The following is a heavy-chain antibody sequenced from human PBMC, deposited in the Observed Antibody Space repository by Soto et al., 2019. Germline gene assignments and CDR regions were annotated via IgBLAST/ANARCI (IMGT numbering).Heavy chain of an antibody. V-gene: IGHV4-61*08. J-gene: IGHJ4*02. CDR1: DGSVSSADYY. CDR3: ARVARGFGEGPRSYYFDY. Sequence: SETLSLTCIVSDGSVSSADYYWTWMRQPPGKGLEWIAYIYYTGSTDYNPSLKSRVTISLDTSKNQFSLKLSAVTAADTAVYYCARVARGFGEGPRSYYFDYWGQGTLVTVSS. D-gene: IGHD3-10*01. CDR2: IYYTGST.